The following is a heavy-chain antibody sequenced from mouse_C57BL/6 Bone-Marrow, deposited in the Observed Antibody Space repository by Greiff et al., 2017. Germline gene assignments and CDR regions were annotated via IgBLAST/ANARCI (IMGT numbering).Heavy chain of an antibody. D-gene: IGHD1-1*01. J-gene: IGHJ1*03. CDR2: IYPGSGST. V-gene: IGHV1-55*01. CDR3: ARGNGRAGDGYFDV. CDR1: GYTFTSYW. Sequence: QVQLQQPGAELVKPGASVKMSCKASGYTFTSYWITWVKQRPGQGLEWIGDIYPGSGSTNYNEKFKSKATLTVDTSSSTAYMQLSSLTSEDSAVYYCARGNGRAGDGYFDVWGTGTTVTVSS.